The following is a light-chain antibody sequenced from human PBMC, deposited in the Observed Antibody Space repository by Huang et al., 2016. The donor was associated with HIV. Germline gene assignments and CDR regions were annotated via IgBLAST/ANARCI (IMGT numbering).Light chain of an antibody. V-gene: IGKV3-11*01. CDR3: QQRSDWPLT. CDR1: QGVSNY. Sequence: IVLTQSQATLSLSPGERATLSCRASQGVSNYLAWYQHQPGQAPRLLIYEGSNRATGIPPRFSGSGSGTDFTLTISNLEPEDFAVYYCQQRSDWPLTFGGGTTVEIK. CDR2: EGS. J-gene: IGKJ4*01.